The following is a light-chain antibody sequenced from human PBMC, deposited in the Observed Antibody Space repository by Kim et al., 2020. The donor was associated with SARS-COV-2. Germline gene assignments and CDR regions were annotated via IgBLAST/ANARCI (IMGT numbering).Light chain of an antibody. J-gene: IGLJ2*01. CDR2: YDS. V-gene: IGLV3-21*04. Sequence: GAPGKTARITCGGNNMGSKSVHWYQQKPGQAPVLVIYYDSDRPSGIPERFSGSNSGNTATLTISRVEAGDEADYYCQVWDSSSVVFGGGTQLTVL. CDR3: QVWDSSSVV. CDR1: NMGSKS.